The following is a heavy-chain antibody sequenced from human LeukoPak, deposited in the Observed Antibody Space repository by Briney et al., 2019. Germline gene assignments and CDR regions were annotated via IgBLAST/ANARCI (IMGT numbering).Heavy chain of an antibody. V-gene: IGHV4-59*10. J-gene: IGHJ4*02. CDR1: GGSFSDYY. Sequence: SSETPSLTCVVYGGSFSDYYWTWIRQPAGKGLEWIGRIYTSGSTNYNPSLKSRVTISVDTSKNQFSLKLSSVTAADTAVYYCARNSCPSGTCYDNRGYFDYWGQGTLVTVSS. CDR2: IYTSGST. CDR3: ARNSCPSGTCYDNRGYFDY. D-gene: IGHD2-15*01.